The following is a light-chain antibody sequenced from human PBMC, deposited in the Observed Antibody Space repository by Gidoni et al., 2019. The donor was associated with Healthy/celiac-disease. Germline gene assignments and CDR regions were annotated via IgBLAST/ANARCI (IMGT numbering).Light chain of an antibody. CDR3: QQLNSYPLT. V-gene: IGKV1-9*01. CDR2: AAS. Sequence: DIQLTQSPSFLSASVGDRVTITCRASQGISSYLAWYQQKPGKAPKLLIYAASTLQSGVPSRFSRSGSVTEFTLTLSSLQPEDFATYYCQQLNSYPLTFGGGTKVEIK. CDR1: QGISSY. J-gene: IGKJ4*01.